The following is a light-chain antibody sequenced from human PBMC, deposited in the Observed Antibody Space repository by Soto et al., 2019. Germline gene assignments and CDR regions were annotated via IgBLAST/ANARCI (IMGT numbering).Light chain of an antibody. Sequence: QSVLTQPPSASGSFGQSVTISCTGTSSDVGGYNYVSWYQQHPGKAPKLMIYEVSERPSGVPDRFSGSKSGNTASLTVSGLQAHAEADYYCSSYSGTNSHYVFGTGTKVTVL. CDR3: SSYSGTNSHYV. J-gene: IGLJ1*01. CDR1: SSDVGGYNY. CDR2: EVS. V-gene: IGLV2-8*01.